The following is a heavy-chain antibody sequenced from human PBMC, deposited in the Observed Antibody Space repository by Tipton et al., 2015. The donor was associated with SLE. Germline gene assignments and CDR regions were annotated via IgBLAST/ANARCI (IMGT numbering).Heavy chain of an antibody. D-gene: IGHD1-26*01. Sequence: SLRLSCAASGFTFDDYSMHWVRQAPGKGLEWVSGINWNSGSIGYADSVQGRFTISRDNAKNSLYLQMNRLRVEDTAFYYCARAVSKWSTQSSEFDYWGQGTLVTVSS. J-gene: IGHJ4*02. CDR2: INWNSGSI. V-gene: IGHV3-9*01. CDR3: ARAVSKWSTQSSEFDY. CDR1: GFTFDDYS.